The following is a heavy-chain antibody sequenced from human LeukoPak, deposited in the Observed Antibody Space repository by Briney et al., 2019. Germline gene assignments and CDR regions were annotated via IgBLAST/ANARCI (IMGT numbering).Heavy chain of an antibody. D-gene: IGHD5-18*01. CDR3: ARGGYSYGYPRYYYGMDV. CDR1: GGSISSSSYY. Sequence: SETLSLTCTVSGGSISSSSYYWGWIRQPPGKGLEWIGYIYHSGSTYYNPSLKSRVTISVDRSKNQFSLKLSSVTAADTAVYYCARGGYSYGYPRYYYGMDVWGQGTTVTVSS. CDR2: IYHSGST. V-gene: IGHV4-30-2*01. J-gene: IGHJ6*02.